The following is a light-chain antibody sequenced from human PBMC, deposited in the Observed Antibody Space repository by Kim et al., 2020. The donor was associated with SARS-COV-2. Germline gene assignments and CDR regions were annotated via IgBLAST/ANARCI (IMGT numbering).Light chain of an antibody. V-gene: IGLV4-69*01. Sequence: ASVKLTCTLSSGHSSYAIARNRQQPKKGPRYLMKLNSDSSRSKGSGNPDRFSGSSSGAERYLTISSLQSEDEADYYCQTWGTGIWVFGGGTKVTVL. CDR2: LNSDSSR. CDR3: QTWGTGIWV. J-gene: IGLJ3*02. CDR1: SGHSSYA.